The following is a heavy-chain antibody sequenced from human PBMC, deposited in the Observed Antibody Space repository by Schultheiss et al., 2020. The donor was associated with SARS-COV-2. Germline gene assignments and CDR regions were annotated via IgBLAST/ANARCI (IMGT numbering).Heavy chain of an antibody. Sequence: SETLSLTCAVYGGSFSGYYWSWIRQPPGKGLEWIGEINHSGSTNYNPSLKSRVTISVDTSKNQFSLKLSSVTAADTAVYYCARGAVVPAALYYFDYWGQGTLVTVSS. J-gene: IGHJ4*02. CDR3: ARGAVVPAALYYFDY. CDR2: INHSGST. D-gene: IGHD2-2*01. V-gene: IGHV4-34*01. CDR1: GGSFSGYY.